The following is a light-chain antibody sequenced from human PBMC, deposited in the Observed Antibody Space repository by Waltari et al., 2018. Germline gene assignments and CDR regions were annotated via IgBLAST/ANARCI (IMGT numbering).Light chain of an antibody. Sequence: QSALTQPASLSGSPGQSITISCTGTTSDVGGGNYVPWYQQYPGKVPKLLIYDVTNRASGVSSRFSGSKACSTASLTISGLQAEDEADYYCSSYRSSSTLVVFGGGTKLIVL. J-gene: IGLJ2*01. V-gene: IGLV2-14*03. CDR1: TSDVGGGNY. CDR3: SSYRSSSTLVV. CDR2: DVT.